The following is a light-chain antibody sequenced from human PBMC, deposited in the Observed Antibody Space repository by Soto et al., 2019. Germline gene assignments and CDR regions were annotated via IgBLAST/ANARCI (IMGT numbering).Light chain of an antibody. CDR1: TSDVGGYNY. Sequence: QSALTQPASVSGSPGQSITISCTGTTSDVGGYNYVSWYQHHPGKAPKLLIYDVNNRAPGVSNRLSGSKSGNTASLTISGLQTDDEADYYCSSYTSVSTRVFGGGTKLT. CDR2: DVN. CDR3: SSYTSVSTRV. J-gene: IGLJ2*01. V-gene: IGLV2-14*03.